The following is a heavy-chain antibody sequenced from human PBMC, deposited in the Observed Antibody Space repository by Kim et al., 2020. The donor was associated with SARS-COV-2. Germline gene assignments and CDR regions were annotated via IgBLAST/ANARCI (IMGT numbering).Heavy chain of an antibody. V-gene: IGHV3-30*02. J-gene: IGHJ4*02. Sequence: SVKGRFTISRDNSKNTLYLQMNSLRAEDTAVYYCAKDYDFWSGYYLPPDYWGQGTLVTVSS. D-gene: IGHD3-3*01. CDR3: AKDYDFWSGYYLPPDY.